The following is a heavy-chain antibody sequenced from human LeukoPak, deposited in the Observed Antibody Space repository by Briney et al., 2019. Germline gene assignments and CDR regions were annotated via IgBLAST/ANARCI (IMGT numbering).Heavy chain of an antibody. CDR3: AREETPGWFDP. V-gene: IGHV3-53*01. CDR2: IYSGGST. Sequence: PGGSLRLSCAASGFTFSSYAMSWVRQAPGKGLEWVSVIYSGGSTYYADSVKGRFTISRDNSKNTLYLQMNSLRAEDTAVYYCAREETPGWFDPWGQGTLVTVSS. J-gene: IGHJ5*02. CDR1: GFTFSSYA.